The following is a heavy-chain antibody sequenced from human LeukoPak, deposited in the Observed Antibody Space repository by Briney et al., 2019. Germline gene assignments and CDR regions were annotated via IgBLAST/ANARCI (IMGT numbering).Heavy chain of an antibody. CDR2: IVPKYYTT. Sequence: VKVSCKAFGGSFSSSTINWVRQAPGQGLEWMGEIVPKYYTTNYAQKFQGRVTISADSSTSTAYMELSSLTSEDTAVYYCARDYTIKAPYFDYWGQGTLVTVSS. J-gene: IGHJ4*02. D-gene: IGHD5-24*01. CDR3: ARDYTIKAPYFDY. CDR1: GGSFSSST. V-gene: IGHV1-69*01.